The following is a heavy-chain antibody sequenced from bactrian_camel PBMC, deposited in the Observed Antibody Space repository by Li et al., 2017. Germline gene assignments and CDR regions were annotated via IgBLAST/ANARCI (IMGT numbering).Heavy chain of an antibody. J-gene: IGHJ4*01. Sequence: HVQLVESGGGSGQAGGSLSLSCTLPGFTSSSCAMDWFRQAAGKLAERVASLEPDGSTTYADSVKGRFTISRDNAKNTVYPQMNNMKPEDTAVYYCAADNALAWYCLDGYRDGHWGQGTQVTVS. CDR3: AADNALAWYCLDGYRDGH. D-gene: IGHD1*01. CDR2: LEPDGST. CDR1: GFTSSSCA. V-gene: IGHV3S53*01.